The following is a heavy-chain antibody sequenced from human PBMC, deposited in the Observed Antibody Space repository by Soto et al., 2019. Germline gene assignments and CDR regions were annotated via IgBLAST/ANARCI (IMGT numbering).Heavy chain of an antibody. CDR2: IYYSGST. CDR1: GGSISSGGYY. V-gene: IGHV4-31*03. J-gene: IGHJ6*02. D-gene: IGHD4-4*01. Sequence: SETLSLTCTVSGGSISSGGYYWSWIRQHPGKGLEWIGYIYYSGSTYYNPSLKSRVTISVDTSKNQFSLKLSSVTAADTAVYYCARVDYRDSYYGMDVWGQGTTVTVSS. CDR3: ARVDYRDSYYGMDV.